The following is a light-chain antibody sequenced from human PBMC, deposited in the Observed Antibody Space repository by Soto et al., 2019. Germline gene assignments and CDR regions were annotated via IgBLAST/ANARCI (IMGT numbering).Light chain of an antibody. Sequence: QSALTQPASVSGSPGQSITISCTGTSSDVGSYNLVSWYQQHPGKAPKLMIYEVSKRPSGVSNRFSGSKSGNTASLTISGIQTEDETDYYCYSYAGSSTSVVFGGGTKLTVL. CDR2: EVS. CDR1: SSDVGSYNL. CDR3: YSYAGSSTSVV. J-gene: IGLJ2*01. V-gene: IGLV2-23*02.